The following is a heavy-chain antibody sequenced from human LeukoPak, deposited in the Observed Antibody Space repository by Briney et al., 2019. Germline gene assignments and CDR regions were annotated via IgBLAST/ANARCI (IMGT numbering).Heavy chain of an antibody. J-gene: IGHJ4*02. D-gene: IGHD2-15*01. V-gene: IGHV3-23*01. CDR3: AKDPPCSGGTCYGYFES. CDR1: GFTFSTYA. Sequence: GGSLRLSCAASGFTFSTYAMNWVRQAPGKGLEWVSIISGSGGNTFYADAVKGRFTISRDNSKNTLYLQMNNLRDEDTAVYYCAKDPPCSGGTCYGYFESWGQGTLVTVSS. CDR2: ISGSGGNT.